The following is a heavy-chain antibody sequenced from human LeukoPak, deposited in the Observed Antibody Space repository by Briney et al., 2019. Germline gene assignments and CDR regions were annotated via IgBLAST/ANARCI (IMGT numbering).Heavy chain of an antibody. V-gene: IGHV3-74*01. CDR2: INSDGSST. Sequence: QSGGSLRLSCAASGFTFSSYWMHWVRQAPGKGLVWVSRINSDGSSTNYADSVKGRFTISRDNAKNTLYLQTNSLRAEDTAVYYCARVMYYYDSSGYGDYWGQGTLVTVSS. CDR3: ARVMYYYDSSGYGDY. CDR1: GFTFSSYW. J-gene: IGHJ4*02. D-gene: IGHD3-22*01.